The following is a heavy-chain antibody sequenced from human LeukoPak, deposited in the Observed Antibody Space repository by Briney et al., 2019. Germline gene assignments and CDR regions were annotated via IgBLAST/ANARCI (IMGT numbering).Heavy chain of an antibody. V-gene: IGHV4-4*02. J-gene: IGHJ2*01. CDR2: IYHSGST. Sequence: SGTLSLTCAVSGGSISSSNWWSWVRQPPGKGLEWIGEIYHSGSTNYNPSLKSRVTISVDKSKNQFSLKLSSVTAADTAVYYCQARYSSGWYDWYFDLWGRGTLVTVSS. CDR1: GGSISSSNW. CDR3: QARYSSGWYDWYFDL. D-gene: IGHD6-19*01.